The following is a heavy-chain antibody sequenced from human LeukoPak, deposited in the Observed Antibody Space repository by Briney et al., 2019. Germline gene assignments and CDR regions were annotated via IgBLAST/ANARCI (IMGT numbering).Heavy chain of an antibody. Sequence: PGGSLRLSCAASGFTFSSYGMHWVRQAPGKGLEWVAFIRYDGSNKYYADSVKGRFTISRDNSKNTLYLQMNSLGAEDTAVYYCAKHSLADTAPEGYMDVWGKGTTVTISS. CDR3: AKHSLADTAPEGYMDV. CDR1: GFTFSSYG. J-gene: IGHJ6*03. D-gene: IGHD5-18*01. V-gene: IGHV3-30*02. CDR2: IRYDGSNK.